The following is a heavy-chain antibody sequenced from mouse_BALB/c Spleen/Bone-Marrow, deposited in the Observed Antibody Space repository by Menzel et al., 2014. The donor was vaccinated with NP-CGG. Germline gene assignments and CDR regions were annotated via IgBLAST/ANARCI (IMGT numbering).Heavy chain of an antibody. Sequence: EVKLMESGGGLVQPGGSLKLSCAASGSTFSNYGMSWVRQTPDKRLEMIATVNVNGDRTYHPDSVKGRFTISRDNARNTLSLQMSSLKSEDTAMYYCARGYDYSSWFAYWGQGTLVTVSA. CDR2: VNVNGDRT. J-gene: IGHJ3*01. V-gene: IGHV5-6-3*01. D-gene: IGHD2-4*01. CDR1: GSTFSNYG. CDR3: ARGYDYSSWFAY.